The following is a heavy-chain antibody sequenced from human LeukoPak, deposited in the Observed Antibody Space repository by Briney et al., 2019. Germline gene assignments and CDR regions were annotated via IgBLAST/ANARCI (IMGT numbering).Heavy chain of an antibody. CDR3: ARVLGRQLLSGLSYYYYYMDV. Sequence: GASVKVSCKASGYTSTSYAMHWVRQAPGQRLEWMGWINAGNGNTKYSQKFQGRVTITRDTSASTAYMELSSLRSEDTAVYYCARVLGRQLLSGLSYYYYYMDVWGKGTTVTVSS. D-gene: IGHD2-2*01. J-gene: IGHJ6*03. CDR1: GYTSTSYA. CDR2: INAGNGNT. V-gene: IGHV1-3*01.